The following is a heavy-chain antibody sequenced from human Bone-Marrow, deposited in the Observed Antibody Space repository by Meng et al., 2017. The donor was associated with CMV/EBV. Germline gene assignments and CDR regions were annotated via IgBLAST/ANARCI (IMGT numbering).Heavy chain of an antibody. CDR3: ARDAGYCSSTSCLQPFDY. CDR1: GFTFSSYW. D-gene: IGHD2-2*01. CDR2: IKQDGSEK. V-gene: IGHV3-7*01. J-gene: IGHJ4*02. Sequence: GESLKISCAASGFTFSSYWMSWVRQAPGKGLEWVANIKQDGSEKYYVDSVKGRFTISRDNAKNSLYLQMNSLRAEDTAVYYCARDAGYCSSTSCLQPFDYWGQGTLVTFYS.